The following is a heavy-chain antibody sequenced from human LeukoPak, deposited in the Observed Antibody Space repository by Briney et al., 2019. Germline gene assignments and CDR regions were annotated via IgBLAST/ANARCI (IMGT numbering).Heavy chain of an antibody. CDR1: GYTFTSYD. CDR2: MNPNSGNT. CDR3: ARGIAVAGPESDY. D-gene: IGHD6-19*01. V-gene: IGHV1-8*01. J-gene: IGHJ4*02. Sequence: ASVKVSCKASGYTFTSYDINWVRQATGQGLEWMGWMNPNSGNTGYAQKFQGRVTMTRNTSISTAYMELGSLRSEDTAVYYCARGIAVAGPESDYWGQGTLVTVSS.